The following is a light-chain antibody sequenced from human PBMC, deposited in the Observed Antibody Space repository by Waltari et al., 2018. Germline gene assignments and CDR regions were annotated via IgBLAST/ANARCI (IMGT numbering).Light chain of an antibody. CDR3: QQYFSTPQLA. V-gene: IGKV4-1*01. CDR2: WAS. J-gene: IGKJ4*01. Sequence: DIVMTQSPDSLAVYLGERATFTCKSRESLFFSSNNKNYLAWYQHKVGQPPKLLIYWASTRASGVPDRFSGSGSGTDFTLTISSLQAEDVAVYYCQQYFSTPQLAFGGGTKVELK. CDR1: ESLFFSSNNKNY.